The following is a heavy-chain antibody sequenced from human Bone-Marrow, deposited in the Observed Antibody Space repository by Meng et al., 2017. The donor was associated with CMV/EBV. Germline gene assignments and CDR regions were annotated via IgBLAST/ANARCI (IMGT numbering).Heavy chain of an antibody. Sequence: GGSLRLSCVVSGFKFDDYAMHWVRQAPGKGLEWVSGINWNSATIIYADSVKGRFTISRDNAKNSLYLQMNSLRADDTALYYCGKVGYCSGFNCLIVSWGQGTLVTVSS. CDR2: INWNSATI. CDR1: GFKFDDYA. D-gene: IGHD2-15*01. CDR3: GKVGYCSGFNCLIVS. J-gene: IGHJ4*02. V-gene: IGHV3-9*01.